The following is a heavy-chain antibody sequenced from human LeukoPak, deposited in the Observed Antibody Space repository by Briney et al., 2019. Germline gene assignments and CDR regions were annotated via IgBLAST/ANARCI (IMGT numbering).Heavy chain of an antibody. CDR3: ARDGLYDSSGYYMDS. CDR2: IYYSGGT. V-gene: IGHV4-59*01. D-gene: IGHD3-22*01. J-gene: IGHJ4*02. Sequence: SETLSLTCTVSGGAISSYYWSWIRQSPGKGLEWIGYIYYSGGTKYNPSLMSRVTISVDRAQNQFSLSLRSVTAADTAVCYCARDGLYDSSGYYMDSWGQGTLVIVSS. CDR1: GGAISSYY.